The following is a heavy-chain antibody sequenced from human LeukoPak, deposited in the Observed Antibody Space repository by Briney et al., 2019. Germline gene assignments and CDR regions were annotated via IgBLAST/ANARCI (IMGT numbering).Heavy chain of an antibody. CDR3: ARGPGYSYGIDY. D-gene: IGHD5-18*01. Sequence: GGSLRLSCAASGFTSSSYAMHWVRQAPGKGLEWVAVISYDGSNKYYADSVKGRFTISRDNSKNTLYLQMNSLRAEDTAVYYCARGPGYSYGIDYWGQGTLVTVSS. CDR1: GFTSSSYA. V-gene: IGHV3-30-3*01. J-gene: IGHJ4*02. CDR2: ISYDGSNK.